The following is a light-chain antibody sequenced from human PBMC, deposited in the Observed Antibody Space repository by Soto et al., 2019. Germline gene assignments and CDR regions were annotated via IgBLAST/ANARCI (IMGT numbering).Light chain of an antibody. CDR2: DVT. CDR3: CSYTSSSTYV. CDR1: RSDVGGYNY. Sequence: QSALTQPASVSGSPGQSITISCTGTRSDVGGYNYVYWHQQHPGKAPKLMIYDVTNRPSGVSDRFSGSKSGNTASLTISGLQAEDEADYYCCSYTSSSTYVFGAGTKLTVL. J-gene: IGLJ1*01. V-gene: IGLV2-14*01.